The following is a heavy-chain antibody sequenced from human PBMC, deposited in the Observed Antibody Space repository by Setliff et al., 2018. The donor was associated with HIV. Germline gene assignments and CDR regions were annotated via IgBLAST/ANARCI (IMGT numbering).Heavy chain of an antibody. CDR2: IYHSGSX. J-gene: IGHJ4*02. Sequence: RXPPGKGLEWIGSIYHSGSXXXNXXXXSRVTISVDTSXNPFPRTLSSVTAADTAVFYCARHDLGGKGTFDYWGQGTLVTVSS. V-gene: IGHV4-38-2*01. D-gene: IGHD1-26*01. CDR3: ARHDLGGKGTFDY.